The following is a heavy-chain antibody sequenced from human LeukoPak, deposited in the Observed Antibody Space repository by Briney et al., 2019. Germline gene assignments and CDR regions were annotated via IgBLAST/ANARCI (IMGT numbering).Heavy chain of an antibody. CDR1: GGSISSSSYY. J-gene: IGHJ3*02. CDR3: ARLGAKMATIRDAFDI. Sequence: SETLSLTCTVSGGSISSSSYYWGWIRQPPGTGLEWIGSIYYSGSTYYNPPLKSRVTISVDTSKNQFSLKLSSVTAADTAVYYCARLGAKMATIRDAFDIRGQGTMVTVSS. V-gene: IGHV4-39*01. CDR2: IYYSGST. D-gene: IGHD5-24*01.